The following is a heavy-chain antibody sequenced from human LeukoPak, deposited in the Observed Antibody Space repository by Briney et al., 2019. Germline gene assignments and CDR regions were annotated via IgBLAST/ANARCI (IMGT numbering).Heavy chain of an antibody. CDR2: IKSNAYGGTT. CDR3: SKDITDY. J-gene: IGHJ4*02. V-gene: IGHV3-49*04. CDR1: GFTFRDYA. D-gene: IGHD1-14*01. Sequence: GRSLRLSCTASGFTFRDYAMSGVRQAPGKGLEWVGFIKSNAYGGTTEYAASVKGRFTISRDDSKNIAYLQMNSLKTEDTAVYYCSKDITDYWGQGTVVSVSS.